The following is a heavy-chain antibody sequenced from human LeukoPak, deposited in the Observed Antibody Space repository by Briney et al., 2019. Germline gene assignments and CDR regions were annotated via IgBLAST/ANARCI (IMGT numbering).Heavy chain of an antibody. J-gene: IGHJ4*02. D-gene: IGHD2-2*01. V-gene: IGHV4-39*01. CDR2: ICYSGSN. Sequence: SETLSLTCTVSGGSISSSSYYWGWIRQPPGKGLEWIGSICYSGSNYYNPSLHSRVTISVDTSKNQFSLTLSSVTAADTAVYYCARQMRSTSCHQATPRRGPDYWGQGTLVTVSS. CDR1: GGSISSSSYY. CDR3: ARQMRSTSCHQATPRRGPDY.